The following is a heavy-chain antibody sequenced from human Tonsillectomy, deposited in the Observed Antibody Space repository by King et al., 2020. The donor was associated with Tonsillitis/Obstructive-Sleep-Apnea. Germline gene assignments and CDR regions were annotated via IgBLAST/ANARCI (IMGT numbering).Heavy chain of an antibody. Sequence: DVQLVESGAEVKKPGESLKISCKGSGYSFTSYWIGWVRQMPGKGLEWMGIIYPDDSDTRYSPSFQGQVTISADKSINTAYLQWSSLKASDTAIYYCATTSRNKRAYSFYLLDVWAHGTTVTVSS. D-gene: IGHD1/OR15-1a*01. CDR3: ATTSRNKRAYSFYLLDV. J-gene: IGHJ6*02. CDR1: GYSFTSYW. V-gene: IGHV5-51*01. CDR2: IYPDDSDT.